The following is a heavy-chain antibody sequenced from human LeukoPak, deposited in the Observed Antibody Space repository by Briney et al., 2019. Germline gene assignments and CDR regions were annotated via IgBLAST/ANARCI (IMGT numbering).Heavy chain of an antibody. CDR2: IIPILGIA. CDR1: GGPFSSYA. D-gene: IGHD3-22*01. Sequence: SVKVSCKASGGPFSSYAISWVRQAPGQGLGWMGRIIPILGIANYAQKFQGRVTITADKSTSTAYMELSSLRSEDTAVYYCARGVAYDSSGYYDYYYGMDVWGQGTTVTVSS. CDR3: ARGVAYDSSGYYDYYYGMDV. V-gene: IGHV1-69*04. J-gene: IGHJ6*02.